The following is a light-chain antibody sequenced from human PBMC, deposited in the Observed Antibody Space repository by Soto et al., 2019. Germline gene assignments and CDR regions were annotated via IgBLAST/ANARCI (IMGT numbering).Light chain of an antibody. J-gene: IGLJ2*01. Sequence: QSALTRPASVSGSPGQSITISCTGTSSDVGGYNYVSWYQQHPGKAPKLMIYDVSNRPSGVSNRFSGSKSGNTASLTISGRQAEDEADYYCSSYTSSSTLVVFGGGTKLTVL. CDR3: SSYTSSSTLVV. CDR2: DVS. CDR1: SSDVGGYNY. V-gene: IGLV2-14*01.